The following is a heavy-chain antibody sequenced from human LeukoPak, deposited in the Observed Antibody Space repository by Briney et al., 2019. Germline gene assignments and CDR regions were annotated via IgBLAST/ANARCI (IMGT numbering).Heavy chain of an antibody. V-gene: IGHV3-30-3*01. CDR1: GFTFSSYA. CDR3: AGSGGLLDAFDI. CDR2: ISYDGSNK. J-gene: IGHJ3*02. D-gene: IGHD3-16*01. Sequence: GRSLRLSCAASGFTFSSYAMHWVRQAPGKGLEWVAVISYDGSNKYYADSVKGRFTISRDNSKNTLYLQMNSLRAEDTAVYDCAGSGGLLDAFDIWGQGTMVTVSS.